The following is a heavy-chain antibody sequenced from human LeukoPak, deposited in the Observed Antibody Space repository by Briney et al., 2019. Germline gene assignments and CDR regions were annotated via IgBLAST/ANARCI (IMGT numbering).Heavy chain of an antibody. Sequence: GESLTLSCAASGFTFSSYSIHCVSHAPGNVLEWVAVISSDVSNKYYADSMEDRFTIYTDNSKNTLYLQMNRLRAEDTAVYYCAKTKGGFTYDVFDIWGQGTMVTVSS. V-gene: IGHV3-30*18. CDR3: AKTKGGFTYDVFDI. CDR1: GFTFSSYS. D-gene: IGHD3-16*01. J-gene: IGHJ3*02. CDR2: ISSDVSNK.